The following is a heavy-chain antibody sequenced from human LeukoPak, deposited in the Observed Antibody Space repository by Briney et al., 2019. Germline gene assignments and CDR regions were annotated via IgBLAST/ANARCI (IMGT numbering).Heavy chain of an antibody. CDR3: ARHRGTGYLDTFDI. Sequence: PSETLSLTCTVSGGSITTHYWTWIRQSPGKGLEWIGYIYYSRSTNYNPSLKSRITISVDPSKNQFSLNLNSVTAADTALYYCARHRGTGYLDTFDIWGQGTMVTVSS. V-gene: IGHV4-59*08. D-gene: IGHD2-8*02. J-gene: IGHJ3*02. CDR1: GGSITTHY. CDR2: IYYSRST.